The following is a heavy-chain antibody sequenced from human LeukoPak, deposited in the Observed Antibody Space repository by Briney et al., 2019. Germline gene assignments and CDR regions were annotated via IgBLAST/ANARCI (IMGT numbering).Heavy chain of an antibody. Sequence: GGSLRLSCAASGFTFSSYDMHWVRQATGKGLEWVSAIGTAGDTYYPGSVKGRFTISRENAKNSLYLQMNSLRAGDTAVYYCARGSMVRGVIDYWGQGTLVTVSS. J-gene: IGHJ4*02. V-gene: IGHV3-13*01. CDR1: GFTFSSYD. CDR3: ARGSMVRGVIDY. CDR2: IGTAGDT. D-gene: IGHD3-10*01.